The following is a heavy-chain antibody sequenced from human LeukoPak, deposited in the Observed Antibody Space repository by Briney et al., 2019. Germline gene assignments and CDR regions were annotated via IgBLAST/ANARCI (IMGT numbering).Heavy chain of an antibody. J-gene: IGHJ4*02. CDR1: GFTVSNTF. D-gene: IGHD4-17*01. CDR2: IWYDGSNK. CDR3: ARGIFHDYGDYYYFDY. V-gene: IGHV3-33*08. Sequence: GGSLRLSCAASGFTVSNTFVTWVRQAPGKGLEWVAVIWYDGSNKYYADSVEGRFTISRDNSKNTLYLQMNSLRAEDTAVYYCARGIFHDYGDYYYFDYWGQGTLVTVSS.